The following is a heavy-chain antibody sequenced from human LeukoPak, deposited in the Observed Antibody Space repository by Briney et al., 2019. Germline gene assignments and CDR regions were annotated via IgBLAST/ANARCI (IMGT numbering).Heavy chain of an antibody. V-gene: IGHV1-69*06. CDR2: IIPIFGTA. Sequence: SVKVSCKASVGTFSSYAISWVRQAPGQGREWMGGIIPIFGTANYAQKFQGRVTITADKSTSTAYMELSSLRSEDTAVYYCATHSGYSYGFLDYWGQGTLVTVSS. CDR1: VGTFSSYA. CDR3: ATHSGYSYGFLDY. D-gene: IGHD5-18*01. J-gene: IGHJ4*02.